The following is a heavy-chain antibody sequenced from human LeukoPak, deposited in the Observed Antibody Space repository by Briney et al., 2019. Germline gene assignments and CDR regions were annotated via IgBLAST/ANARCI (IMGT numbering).Heavy chain of an antibody. V-gene: IGHV4-39*01. J-gene: IGHJ3*02. Sequence: SETLSLTCSVSGVSIYSSTFYWAWIRQPPGKELEFIGCIYYNENTYHNPSLRSRLTMSVDTSTNDFSLRLTAVSAADTAIYCCARQLAAGNDAFDIWGQGTVVTVSS. CDR1: GVSIYSSTFY. D-gene: IGHD2-15*01. CDR3: ARQLAAGNDAFDI. CDR2: IYYNENT.